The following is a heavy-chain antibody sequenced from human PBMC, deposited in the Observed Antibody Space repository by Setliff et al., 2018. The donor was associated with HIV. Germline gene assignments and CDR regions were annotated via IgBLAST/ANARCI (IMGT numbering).Heavy chain of an antibody. CDR1: GGSISSYY. CDR3: ARAPGPYGDYNWFDP. J-gene: IGHJ5*02. D-gene: IGHD4-17*01. CDR2: IYTSGST. V-gene: IGHV4-4*07. Sequence: PSETLSLTCTVSGGSISSYYWSWIRQPAGKGLEWIGRIYTSGSTNYNPSLKSRVTISMDTSKNQFSLKLNSVTAADTAVYYCARAPGPYGDYNWFDPWGQGALVTVS.